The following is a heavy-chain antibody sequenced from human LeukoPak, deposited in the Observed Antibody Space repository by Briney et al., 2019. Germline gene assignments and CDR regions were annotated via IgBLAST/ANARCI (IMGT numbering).Heavy chain of an antibody. CDR1: GLTFSGYW. CDR2: ISWNSGSI. V-gene: IGHV3-9*01. Sequence: GGSLRLSCTTSGLTFSGYWMFWVRQAPGKGLEWVSGISWNSGSIGYADSVKGRFTISRDNAKNSLYLQMNSLRAEDTAVYYCAKGGWPYYFDYWGQGTLVTVSS. CDR3: AKGGWPYYFDY. D-gene: IGHD6-19*01. J-gene: IGHJ4*02.